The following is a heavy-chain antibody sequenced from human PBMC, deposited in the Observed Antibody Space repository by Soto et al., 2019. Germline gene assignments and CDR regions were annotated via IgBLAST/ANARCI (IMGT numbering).Heavy chain of an antibody. CDR2: ISAHNGNT. CDR3: ARGRYGDY. D-gene: IGHD1-1*01. V-gene: IGHV1-18*03. CDR1: GYGITTYG. J-gene: IGHJ4*02. Sequence: QVHLVQSGAEVKKPGASVKVSCKGSGYGITTYGITWVRQAPGQGLEWMAWISAHNGNTNYAQKVQGRVTVTRDTSTSTAYMELRSLRYDDMAVYYCARGRYGDYWGQGTLVTVSS.